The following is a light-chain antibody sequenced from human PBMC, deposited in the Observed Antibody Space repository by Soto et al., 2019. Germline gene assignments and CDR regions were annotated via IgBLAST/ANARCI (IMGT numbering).Light chain of an antibody. J-gene: IGLJ1*01. CDR2: DVT. V-gene: IGLV2-14*02. CDR3: TSYTSSSTHV. Sequence: QSALTQPGSVSGSPGQAIAISGTGTSSDVGSYDIVSWYQQHPGKVPKLIIYDVTIRPSGVSDRFSGSKSGNTASLTISGLQAEHEADYYCTSYTSSSTHVFGTGTKLTVL. CDR1: SSDVGSYDI.